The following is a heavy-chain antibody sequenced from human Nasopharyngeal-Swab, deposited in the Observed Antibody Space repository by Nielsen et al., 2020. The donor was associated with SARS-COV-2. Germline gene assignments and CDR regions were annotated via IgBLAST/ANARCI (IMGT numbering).Heavy chain of an antibody. D-gene: IGHD3-3*01. CDR2: INQSEST. CDR1: GGSLSGYY. V-gene: IGHV4-34*01. Sequence: SETLSLTCAVYGGSLSGYYWSWIRQPPGKGLEWIGEINQSESTNHNPSLKSRVTISVDKSKNQFSLKMNSVTAADTAVYCCARGISYRITIFEVVIRGDDAFDFWGQGTMVSVSS. CDR3: ARGISYRITIFEVVIRGDDAFDF. J-gene: IGHJ3*01.